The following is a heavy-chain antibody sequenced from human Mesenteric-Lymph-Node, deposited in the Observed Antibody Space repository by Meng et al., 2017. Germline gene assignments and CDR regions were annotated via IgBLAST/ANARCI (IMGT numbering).Heavy chain of an antibody. V-gene: IGHV7-4-1*02. J-gene: IGHJ4*02. Sequence: ASSMVFCKASGYTFTDYAMIWVRQAPGQGLEWMGWLKTNTGNPTYALGFTGRFVFSLDTSVSAAYLQISGLKAEDTAVYYCAKRISAAVGSGWFYFDSWGQGTLVTVSS. CDR1: GYTFTDYA. CDR2: LKTNTGNP. CDR3: AKRISAAVGSGWFYFDS. D-gene: IGHD6-19*01.